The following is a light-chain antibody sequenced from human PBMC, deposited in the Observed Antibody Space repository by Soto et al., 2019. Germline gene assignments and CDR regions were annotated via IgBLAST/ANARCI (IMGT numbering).Light chain of an antibody. Sequence: DIQMTQSPSSLSASVGDRVTISCRASQVISRYLAWYQQKPGKVPKLLIYAASTLQSGVPSRFSGSGSGTDFTLTISNLQPADFATYYCQKYSSAPLTFGGGTKVEI. V-gene: IGKV1-27*01. CDR1: QVISRY. CDR3: QKYSSAPLT. J-gene: IGKJ4*01. CDR2: AAS.